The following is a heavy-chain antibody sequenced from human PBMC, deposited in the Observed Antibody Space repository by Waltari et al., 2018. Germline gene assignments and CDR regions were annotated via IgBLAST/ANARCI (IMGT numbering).Heavy chain of an antibody. V-gene: IGHV3-49*03. CDR3: TRAWVFSSGLTPDY. CDR2: IGSKAYGATT. J-gene: IGHJ4*02. D-gene: IGHD3-3*01. Sequence: EVYLVESGGGLVQPGRSLRLSCSASGFTFGDYAMSWFRQAPGKGLEWVGFIGSKAYGATTDYAASVKGRFTVSRDDSEGIVYLQMNSLKIEDTATYYCTRAWVFSSGLTPDYWGQGTLVTVSS. CDR1: GFTFGDYA.